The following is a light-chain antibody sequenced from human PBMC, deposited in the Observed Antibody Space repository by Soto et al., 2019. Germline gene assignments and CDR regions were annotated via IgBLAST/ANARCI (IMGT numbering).Light chain of an antibody. V-gene: IGLV2-14*01. CDR3: SSYTSSSTPYV. J-gene: IGLJ1*01. CDR1: SSDVGGYNY. CDR2: EVS. Sequence: ALTQPASVSGSPGQSITTSCTGTSSDVGGYNYVSWYQQHPGKAPKLMIYEVSNRPSGVSNRFSGSKSGNTASLTISGLQAEDEADYYCSSYTSSSTPYVFGTGTKVTVL.